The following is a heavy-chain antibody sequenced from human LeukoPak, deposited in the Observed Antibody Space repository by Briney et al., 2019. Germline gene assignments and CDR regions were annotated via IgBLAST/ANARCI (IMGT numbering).Heavy chain of an antibody. J-gene: IGHJ6*02. V-gene: IGHV3-30-3*01. CDR1: GFTFSSYA. CDR3: ARNDYSDVLTGRQWHYYYYGMDV. D-gene: IGHD3-9*01. CDR2: ISYDGSNK. Sequence: PGRSLRLSCAAPGFTFSSYAMHWVRQAPGKGLEWVAVISYDGSNKYYADSVKGRFTISRDNSKNTLYLQMNSLRAEDTAVYYCARNDYSDVLTGRQWHYYYYGMDVWGQGTTVTVSS.